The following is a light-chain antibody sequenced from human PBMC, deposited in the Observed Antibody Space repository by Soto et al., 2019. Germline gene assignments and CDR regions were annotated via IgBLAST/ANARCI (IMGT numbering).Light chain of an antibody. CDR1: SSDVGGYNF. J-gene: IGLJ1*01. CDR2: DVS. Sequence: QSALTQPRSVSGSPGQSVTISCTGTSSDVGGYNFVSWYQQYPGKAPKFMIYDVSKRPSGVPDRFSGSKSGNTASLTISGLLAEDEADYYCCSYAGSHTFDFGTGTKLTVL. CDR3: CSYAGSHTFD. V-gene: IGLV2-11*01.